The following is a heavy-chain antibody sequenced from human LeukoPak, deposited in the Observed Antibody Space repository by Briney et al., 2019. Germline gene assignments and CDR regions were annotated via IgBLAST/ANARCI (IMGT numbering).Heavy chain of an antibody. CDR3: ARDRGVTGMGSFDI. CDR2: IKQDGSEK. Sequence: PGGSLRLSCAASGFTFSTYWMNWVRQAPGNGLEWVASIKQDGSEKYYVDSVKGRFTISRDNSKNTLYLQMNSLRAEDTAVYYCARDRGVTGMGSFDIWGQGTMVTVSS. D-gene: IGHD1-20*01. V-gene: IGHV3-7*01. CDR1: GFTFSTYW. J-gene: IGHJ3*02.